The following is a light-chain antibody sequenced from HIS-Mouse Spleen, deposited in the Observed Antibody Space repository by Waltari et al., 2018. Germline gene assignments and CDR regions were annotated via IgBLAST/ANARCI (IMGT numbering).Light chain of an antibody. CDR3: SSYTSSSTLV. Sequence: QSALTQPASVSGSPGQSITISCTGTSSDVGGYNYVSWYQQHPAKPPKLIIYDVSNRPSGVSNRFSGSKSGNTASLTISGLQAEDEADYYCSSYTSSSTLVFGGGTKLTVL. J-gene: IGLJ3*02. CDR1: SSDVGGYNY. V-gene: IGLV2-14*03. CDR2: DVS.